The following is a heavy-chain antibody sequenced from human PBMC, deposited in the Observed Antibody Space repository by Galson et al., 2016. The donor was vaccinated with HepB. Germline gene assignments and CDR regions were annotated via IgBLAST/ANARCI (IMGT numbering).Heavy chain of an antibody. J-gene: IGHJ4*02. CDR1: GFTFKSYS. Sequence: SLRLSCAASGFTFKSYSMNWVRQAPGKGLEWVSYISTSSSYIFYADSVKGRTTISRDNSKSTLYLQMNSLRVEDTAVYYCAKAHYDILSGYWPYFDYWGQGTLVTVSS. V-gene: IGHV3-21*04. CDR2: ISTSSSYI. D-gene: IGHD3-9*01. CDR3: AKAHYDILSGYWPYFDY.